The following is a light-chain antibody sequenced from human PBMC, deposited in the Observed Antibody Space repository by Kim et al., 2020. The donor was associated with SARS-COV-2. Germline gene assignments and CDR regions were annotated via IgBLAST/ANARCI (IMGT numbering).Light chain of an antibody. CDR2: VKN. CDR1: SLRNSY. CDR3: HSPARFAYEYV. Sequence: SSELTQDPAVSVALGQTVKITCQGDSLRNSYASWHQQKPGQAPQLVVYVKNSRPTGISDRFSGLSSGNTASLTITGAQAEDEADYYCHSPARFAYEYVF. J-gene: IGLJ1*01. V-gene: IGLV3-19*01.